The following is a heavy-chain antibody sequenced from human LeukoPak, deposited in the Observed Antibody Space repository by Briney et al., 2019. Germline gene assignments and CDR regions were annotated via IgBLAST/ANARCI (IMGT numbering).Heavy chain of an antibody. Sequence: GGSLRLSCAASGFTFSSYGMSWVRQAPGKGLEWVSAISGSGGSTYYADSVKGRFTISRDNSKNNLYLKMNSLRAEDTAVYYCATAYEPPHYDVPASYYSSYMDVWGKGTTVTISS. CDR2: ISGSGGST. J-gene: IGHJ6*03. D-gene: IGHD5-12*01. V-gene: IGHV3-23*01. CDR3: ATAYEPPHYDVPASYYSSYMDV. CDR1: GFTFSSYG.